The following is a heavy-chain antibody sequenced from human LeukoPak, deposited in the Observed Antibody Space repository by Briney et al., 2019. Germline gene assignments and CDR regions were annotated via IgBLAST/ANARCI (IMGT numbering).Heavy chain of an antibody. CDR3: ARVGCFYILTGYYPLPFYL. D-gene: IGHD3-9*01. Sequence: PSETLSLTCAVSGYSISSGYYWGWIRQPPGKGLEWIGSIYHSGSTYYNPSLKSRVTISVDTPKNQFYLKLSSVTAADTAVYYCARVGCFYILTGYYPLPFYLWGGETVLSVSS. V-gene: IGHV4-38-2*01. J-gene: IGHJ4*02. CDR1: GYSISSGYY. CDR2: IYHSGST.